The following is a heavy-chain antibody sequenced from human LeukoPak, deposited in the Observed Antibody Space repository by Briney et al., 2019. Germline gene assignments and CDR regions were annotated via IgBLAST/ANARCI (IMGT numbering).Heavy chain of an antibody. Sequence: GGSLRLSCAASGFTFSGSWMNWVRQAPGKGLEWVSYISSSGSTIYYADSVKGRFTISRDNAKNSLYLQMNSLRAEDTAVYYCARVSYYYDSSGYSGYYYYYDMDVWGQGTTVTVSS. CDR2: ISSSGSTI. CDR1: GFTFSGSW. D-gene: IGHD3-22*01. J-gene: IGHJ6*02. V-gene: IGHV3-48*04. CDR3: ARVSYYYDSSGYSGYYYYYDMDV.